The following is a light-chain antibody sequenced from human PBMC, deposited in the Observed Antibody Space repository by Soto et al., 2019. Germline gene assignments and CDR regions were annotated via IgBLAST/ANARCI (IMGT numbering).Light chain of an antibody. Sequence: EIVLTQSPGTLSLSPGERAALSCRSSQSLSSRNLAWYQQTPGQAPRLLIYGASTRATGVPARFSGSGSGTEFTLTISSLQSEDFAVYYCQQYNNWPPWTFGQGTKVDI. J-gene: IGKJ1*01. CDR2: GAS. CDR1: QSLSSRN. CDR3: QQYNNWPPWT. V-gene: IGKV3-15*01.